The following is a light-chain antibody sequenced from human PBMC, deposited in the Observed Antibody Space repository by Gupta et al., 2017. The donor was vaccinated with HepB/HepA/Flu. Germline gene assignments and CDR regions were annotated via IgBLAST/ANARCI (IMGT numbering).Light chain of an antibody. J-gene: IGLJ3*02. CDR2: NNN. Sequence: QSVLTQPPSASGTPGQRVTIPCSGSNSNIGSNTVNWYQQLPGTAPKLPIYNNNQRASGVPDRFSGSKSGTSASLAISGLQSEDEGDYYCASWDASLWLFGGGTKLTVL. CDR1: NSNIGSNT. V-gene: IGLV1-44*01. CDR3: ASWDASLWL.